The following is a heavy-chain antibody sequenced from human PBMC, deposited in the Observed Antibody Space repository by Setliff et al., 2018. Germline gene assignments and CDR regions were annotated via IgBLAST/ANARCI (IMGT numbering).Heavy chain of an antibody. CDR3: ARAFGGNSDAFDI. Sequence: PGGSLRLSCAASGFTFSNYWMHWVRQAPGKGLVWVSHINRDGSNTRYADSVKGRFTISRDIAKNTLYLQINSLRAEDTAVYYCARAFGGNSDAFDIWGQGTMVTVSS. J-gene: IGHJ3*02. CDR1: GFTFSNYW. CDR2: INRDGSNT. V-gene: IGHV3-74*01. D-gene: IGHD2-21*02.